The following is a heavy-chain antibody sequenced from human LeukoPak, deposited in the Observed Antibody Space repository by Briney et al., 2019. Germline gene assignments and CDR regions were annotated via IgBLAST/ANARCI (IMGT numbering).Heavy chain of an antibody. CDR3: AGEVAAAHFES. V-gene: IGHV4-39*02. CDR1: GGSINSRNYY. J-gene: IGHJ4*01. D-gene: IGHD6-13*01. CDR2: IFYSGGT. Sequence: SETLSLTCTVSGGSINSRNYYWGWIRQPPGKGLEWIGTIFYSGGTYYNPSLKSRVTISADTSKKQFSLKVSSVTAADTAVYYCAGEVAAAHFESWGHGTLVTVSS.